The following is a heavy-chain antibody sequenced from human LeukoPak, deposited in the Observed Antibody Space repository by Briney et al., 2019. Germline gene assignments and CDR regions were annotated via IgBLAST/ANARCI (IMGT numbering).Heavy chain of an antibody. CDR1: GFTVSSNY. CDR3: ARDRGDNWYFDL. D-gene: IGHD2-21*02. V-gene: IGHV3-66*02. CDR2: IYSGGGT. Sequence: GGSLRLSCAASGFTVSSNYMSWVRQAPGKGLEWVSVIYSGGGTYYADSVKGRFTISRDNSKNTLYLQMNSLRAEDTAVYYCARDRGDNWYFDLWGRGTLVTVSS. J-gene: IGHJ2*01.